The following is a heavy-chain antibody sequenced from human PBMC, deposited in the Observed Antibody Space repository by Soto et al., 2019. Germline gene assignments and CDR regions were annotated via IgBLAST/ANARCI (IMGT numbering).Heavy chain of an antibody. J-gene: IGHJ4*02. CDR3: ARGVSAGVDY. Sequence: QVQLVQSGAEVREPGASVKVSCKASGYSFTSLDINWVRQTAGHGLEWMGWMQPSTGRTGYAQKFQGRVTMTRDTSINTVYMELTTLTSDDTAFYYCARGVSAGVDYWGQGTLVTVSS. V-gene: IGHV1-8*01. D-gene: IGHD1-26*01. CDR2: MQPSTGRT. CDR1: GYSFTSLD.